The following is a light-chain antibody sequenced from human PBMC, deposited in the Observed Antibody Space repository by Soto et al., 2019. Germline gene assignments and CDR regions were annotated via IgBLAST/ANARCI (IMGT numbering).Light chain of an antibody. CDR2: AAS. V-gene: IGKV1-39*01. Sequence: DIQMTQSPSSLSASVGDRVIITCRASQSISSYLNWYQQKPGKAPKLLIYAASSLQSGVPSRFSGSGSGTDCTLTISSLQPEDFATYYCQQSYSTLLYTFGQGTKLEIK. CDR1: QSISSY. J-gene: IGKJ2*01. CDR3: QQSYSTLLYT.